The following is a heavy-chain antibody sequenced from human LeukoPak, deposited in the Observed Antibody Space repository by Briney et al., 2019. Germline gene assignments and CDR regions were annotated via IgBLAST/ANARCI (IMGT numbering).Heavy chain of an antibody. J-gene: IGHJ4*02. CDR3: ARSYYYASGSYNDY. D-gene: IGHD3-10*01. Sequence: GASVKVSCKASDYTFTNYGITWVRQAPGQGLEWMGWISAYNGNTNYAQILQGRVTMTTDTSTSTAYMELRSLRSDDTAVYYCARSYYYASGSYNDYWGQGTLVTVPS. V-gene: IGHV1-18*01. CDR2: ISAYNGNT. CDR1: DYTFTNYG.